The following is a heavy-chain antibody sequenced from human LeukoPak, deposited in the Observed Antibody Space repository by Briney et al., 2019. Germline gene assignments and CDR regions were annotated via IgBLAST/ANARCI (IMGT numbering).Heavy chain of an antibody. D-gene: IGHD6-13*01. CDR3: AFIAAAGANFDY. Sequence: ASVKVSCKASGGTFSSYAISWVRQAPGQGLEWMGGIIPIFGTANYAQKLQGRVTMTTDTSTSTAYMELRSLRSDDTAVYYCAFIAAAGANFDYWGQGTLVTVSS. CDR1: GGTFSSYA. V-gene: IGHV1-69*05. J-gene: IGHJ4*02. CDR2: IIPIFGTA.